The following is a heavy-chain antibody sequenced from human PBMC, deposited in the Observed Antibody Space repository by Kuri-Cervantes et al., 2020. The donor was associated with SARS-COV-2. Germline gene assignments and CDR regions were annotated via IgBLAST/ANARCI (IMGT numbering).Heavy chain of an antibody. D-gene: IGHD3-10*01. Sequence: ASVKVSCKASGYTFTDYYMHWVRQAPGQGLEWMGWINPNSGGTNYAQKFQGWVAMTRDTSLSTAYMELSRLRSDDTAVYYCARDDRAGHFDVWGQGTMVTVSS. CDR1: GYTFTDYY. V-gene: IGHV1-2*04. J-gene: IGHJ3*01. CDR2: INPNSGGT. CDR3: ARDDRAGHFDV.